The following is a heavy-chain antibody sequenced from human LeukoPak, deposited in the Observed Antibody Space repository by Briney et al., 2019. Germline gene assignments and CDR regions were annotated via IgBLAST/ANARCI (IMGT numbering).Heavy chain of an antibody. CDR3: ARVGSITSNWFDP. J-gene: IGHJ5*02. D-gene: IGHD2-2*01. V-gene: IGHV3-30-3*01. Sequence: GGSLRLSCAASGFTFSSYAMHWVRQAPGKGLEWVTVISFDGGNIFYADSVKGRFTISRDNSKNTLYLQMNSLRAEDTAVYYCARVGSITSNWFDPWGQGTLVTVSS. CDR2: ISFDGGNI. CDR1: GFTFSSYA.